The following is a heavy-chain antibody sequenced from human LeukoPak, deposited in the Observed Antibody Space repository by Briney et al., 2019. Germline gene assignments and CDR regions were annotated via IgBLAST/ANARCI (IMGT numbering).Heavy chain of an antibody. Sequence: SVKVSCKASGDTFSSYTISWVRQAPGQGREWMGKIIPILGIANYTQKFQGRVTITADKSTSTAYMGMSSLRSEDTAVYYCARGHHRYCSSTSCPNWFDPWGQGTLVTVSS. CDR3: ARGHHRYCSSTSCPNWFDP. D-gene: IGHD2-2*01. J-gene: IGHJ5*02. CDR1: GDTFSSYT. CDR2: IIPILGIA. V-gene: IGHV1-69*02.